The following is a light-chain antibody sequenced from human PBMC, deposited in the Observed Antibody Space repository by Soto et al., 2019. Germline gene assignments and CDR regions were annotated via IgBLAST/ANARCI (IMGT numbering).Light chain of an antibody. J-gene: IGKJ4*01. V-gene: IGKV3-15*01. CDR2: HAS. CDR1: QSVSNN. CDR3: QEYNEWQLT. Sequence: EIVMTQSPATLSVSPGERATLSCRASQSVSNNLAWYQQKPGQAPRLLIYHASTGATGIPARFSGSGSGTALTLNISSVQTADFAVYYCQEYNEWQLTFGGGTKVEIK.